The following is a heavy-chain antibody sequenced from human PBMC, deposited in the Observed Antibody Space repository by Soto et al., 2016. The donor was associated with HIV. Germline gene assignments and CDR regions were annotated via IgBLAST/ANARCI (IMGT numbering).Heavy chain of an antibody. D-gene: IGHD1-7*01. J-gene: IGHJ4*02. Sequence: EVQLVESGGGLVKPGGSLRLSCVASEFTFSSYTMNWVRQASGKGLEWVSSINSNSDSIYYGDSVKGRFTIFRDNARNTLYLQMSTLRDEDTAIYYCARGPFGTTVDLGLIDHWGQGTLVTVSS. CDR1: EFTFSSYT. CDR3: ARGPFGTTVDLGLIDH. CDR2: INSNSDSI. V-gene: IGHV3-21*02.